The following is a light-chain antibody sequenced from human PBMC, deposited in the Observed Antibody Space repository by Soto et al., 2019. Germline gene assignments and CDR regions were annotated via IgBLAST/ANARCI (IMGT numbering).Light chain of an antibody. V-gene: IGLV2-11*01. Sequence: QSALTQPRSVSGSPGQSVTISCTGTSSDVGGYEYVSWYQQHPGKAPKLMIYDVSKRPSGVPDRFSGSKSGNTASLTISGLQAEDEAHYYCCSYAGSHSLFGGGTKLTVL. CDR3: CSYAGSHSL. CDR1: SSDVGGYEY. J-gene: IGLJ3*02. CDR2: DVS.